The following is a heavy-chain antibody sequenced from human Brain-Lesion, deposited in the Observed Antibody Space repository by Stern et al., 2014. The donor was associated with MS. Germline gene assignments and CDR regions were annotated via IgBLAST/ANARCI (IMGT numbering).Heavy chain of an antibody. V-gene: IGHV1-2*04. CDR2: INPKSGGT. D-gene: IGHD3-22*01. Sequence: VQLLQSGAEVKKPGASVKVSCKASGYTFTGYYMHWVRQAPGQGLEWMGWINPKSGGTNYAQKFQGLVTMTRDTSINTAYMELSRLRSDDTAVYYCATYYYDATGYNDFWGQGTLVTVSS. CDR3: ATYYYDATGYNDF. J-gene: IGHJ4*02. CDR1: GYTFTGYY.